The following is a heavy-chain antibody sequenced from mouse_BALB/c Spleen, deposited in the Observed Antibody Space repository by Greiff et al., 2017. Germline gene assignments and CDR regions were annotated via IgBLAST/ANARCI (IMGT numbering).Heavy chain of an antibody. V-gene: IGHV1-9*01. CDR1: GYTFSSYW. CDR3: ARLNGYYGFAY. D-gene: IGHD2-3*01. J-gene: IGHJ3*01. CDR2: ILPGSGST. Sequence: VKVVESGAELMKPGASVKISCKATGYTFSSYWIEWVKQRPGHGLEWIGEILPGSGSTNYNEKFKGKATFTADTSSNTAYMQLSSLTSEDSAVYYCARLNGYYGFAYWGQGTLVTVSA.